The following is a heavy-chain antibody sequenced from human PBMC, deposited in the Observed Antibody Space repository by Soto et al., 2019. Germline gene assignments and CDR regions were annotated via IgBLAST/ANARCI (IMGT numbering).Heavy chain of an antibody. CDR1: GGSFSGYY. J-gene: IGHJ4*02. V-gene: IGHV4-34*01. Sequence: SETLSLTCAVYGGSFSGYYWSWIRQPPGKGLEWIGEINHSGSTNYNPSLKSRITITVDTSKNQISLKLSSVTAADTAVYYCARHIHNQGFEYYFDSWGQGTLVTVSS. CDR2: INHSGST. CDR3: ARHIHNQGFEYYFDS. D-gene: IGHD1-1*01.